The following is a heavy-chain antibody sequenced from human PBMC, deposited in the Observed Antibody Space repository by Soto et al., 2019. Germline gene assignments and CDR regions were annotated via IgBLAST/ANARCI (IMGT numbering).Heavy chain of an antibody. J-gene: IGHJ5*01. D-gene: IGHD3-10*01. CDR1: GFTFSSYG. V-gene: IGHV3-30*18. CDR2: ISYDGSNK. Sequence: PGGSLRLSCAASGFTFSSYGMHWVRQAPGKGLEWVAVISYDGSNKYYADSVKGRFTISRDNSKNTLYLQMKSLRAEDTAVYYCAKDSVLLWFGELAFSFDFWGQGTLVTVSS. CDR3: AKDSVLLWFGELAFSFDF.